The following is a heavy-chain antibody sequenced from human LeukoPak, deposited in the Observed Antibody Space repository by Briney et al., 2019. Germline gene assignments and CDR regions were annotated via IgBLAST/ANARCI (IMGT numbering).Heavy chain of an antibody. CDR2: INHSGST. J-gene: IGHJ5*02. V-gene: IGHV4-34*01. CDR3: ARGRTTTVTLGFDP. D-gene: IGHD4-11*01. Sequence: SETLSLTCAVYGGSFSGYYWSWIRQPPGKGLEWIGEINHSGSTNYNPSLKSRVTISVDTSKNQFSLKLSSVAAADTAVYYCARGRTTTVTLGFDPWGQGTLVTVSS. CDR1: GGSFSGYY.